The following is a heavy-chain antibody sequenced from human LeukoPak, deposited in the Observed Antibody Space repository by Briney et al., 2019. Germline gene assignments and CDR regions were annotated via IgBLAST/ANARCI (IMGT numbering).Heavy chain of an antibody. V-gene: IGHV4-39*07. J-gene: IGHJ4*02. Sequence: SETLSLTCTVSGGSISSSSYYWGWIRQPPGKGLEWIGSIYYSGSTYYNPSLKSRVTISVDTSKNQFSLKLSSVTAADTAVYYCARSAGPMTTVVTPDGVFDYWGQGTLVTVSS. CDR3: ARSAGPMTTVVTPDGVFDY. CDR1: GGSISSSSYY. D-gene: IGHD4-23*01. CDR2: IYYSGST.